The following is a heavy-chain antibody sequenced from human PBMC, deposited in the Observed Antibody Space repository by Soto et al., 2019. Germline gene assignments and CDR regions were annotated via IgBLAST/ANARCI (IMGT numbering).Heavy chain of an antibody. D-gene: IGHD5-12*01. V-gene: IGHV3-21*01. CDR2: ISSSSSYR. Sequence: GSLRLSCAASGLTFSSYSMNWVRQAPGKGLEWVSSISSSSSYRYYADSVKGRFTISRDNAKKSPYLQMNSLRAEDTAVYYCARDGKDGYNWGIHYYYYGMDVWGQGTTVTVSS. CDR3: ARDGKDGYNWGIHYYYYGMDV. J-gene: IGHJ6*02. CDR1: GLTFSSYS.